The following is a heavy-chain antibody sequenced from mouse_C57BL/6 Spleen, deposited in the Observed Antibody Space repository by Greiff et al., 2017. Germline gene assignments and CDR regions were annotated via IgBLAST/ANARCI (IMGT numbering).Heavy chain of an antibody. CDR2: ISSGSSTI. CDR3: ARGTGTSCDY. J-gene: IGHJ2*01. CDR1: GFTFSDYG. D-gene: IGHD4-1*01. Sequence: EVQVVESGGGLVKPGGSLKLSCEASGFTFSDYGMHWVRPATEKGLEWVAYISSGSSTIYYADTVKGRFTISRDNAKNTLFLQMTSLRSEDTAMYYCARGTGTSCDYWGQGTTLTVSS. V-gene: IGHV5-17*01.